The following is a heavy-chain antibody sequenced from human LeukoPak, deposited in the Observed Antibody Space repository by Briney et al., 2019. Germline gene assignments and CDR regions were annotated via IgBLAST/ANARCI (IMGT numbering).Heavy chain of an antibody. V-gene: IGHV5-10-1*01. J-gene: IGHJ4*02. Sequence: GESLKISCKGPGYSFDNYWITWLRQMPGKGLEWMGKIDLSDSYTNYSPSFQGHVTISADKSISTAYLQWSSLKASDSAMYYCARHYYGSGSYSHFDYWGQGTLVTVSS. CDR3: ARHYYGSGSYSHFDY. CDR2: IDLSDSYT. D-gene: IGHD3-10*01. CDR1: GYSFDNYW.